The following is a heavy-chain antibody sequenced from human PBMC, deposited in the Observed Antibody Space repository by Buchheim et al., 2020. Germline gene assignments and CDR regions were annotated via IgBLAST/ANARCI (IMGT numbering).Heavy chain of an antibody. CDR1: GLTFSSYW. D-gene: IGHD6-13*01. Sequence: EVQLVESGGGLVQPGGSLRLSCAASGLTFSSYWMSWVRQAPGKGLEWVANIKQDGSEKFYVDSVKGRFTISRDNAKNSLYLQMNSLRAEDTAVYYCARGWEIAAADAFNIWGQGT. V-gene: IGHV3-7*01. J-gene: IGHJ3*02. CDR2: IKQDGSEK. CDR3: ARGWEIAAADAFNI.